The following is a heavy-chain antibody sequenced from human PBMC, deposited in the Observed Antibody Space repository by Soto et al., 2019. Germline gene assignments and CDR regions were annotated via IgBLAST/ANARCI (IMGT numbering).Heavy chain of an antibody. CDR2: MNPNSGNT. J-gene: IGHJ4*02. V-gene: IGHV1-8*01. D-gene: IGHD1-26*01. CDR3: AGEKVGTTGIDF. CDR1: GYSFTSYD. Sequence: VQLVQSGAEVKKPGASVKVSCKASGYSFTSYDINWVRQATGQGLELMGWMNPNSGNTGYAQKFQGRVTMTRDNSITTAYMELTSLRDDDSAVYYCAGEKVGTTGIDFWGQGTLVTVSS.